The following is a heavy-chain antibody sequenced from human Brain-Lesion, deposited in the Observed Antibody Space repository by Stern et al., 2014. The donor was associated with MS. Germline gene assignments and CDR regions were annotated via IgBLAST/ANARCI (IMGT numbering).Heavy chain of an antibody. D-gene: IGHD5-12*01. J-gene: IGHJ4*02. Sequence: EVQLVESGAEVKKPGESLKISCEASGYLFDDYWIGWGRQMYGRGLELVAILFPRDSNTRYSPSFQGQVTILAKKFISNAYLPGTALKASDPSIFYCATSPATPSGYDRFDYWGQGALVTVSS. CDR2: LFPRDSNT. CDR3: ATSPATPSGYDRFDY. CDR1: GYLFDDYW. V-gene: IGHV5-51*03.